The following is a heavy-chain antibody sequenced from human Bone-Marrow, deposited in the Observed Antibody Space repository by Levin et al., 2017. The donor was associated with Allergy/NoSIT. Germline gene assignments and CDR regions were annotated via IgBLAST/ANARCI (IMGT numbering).Heavy chain of an antibody. Sequence: GGSLRLSCAAYRFSFRSYWMHWVRQAPGKVLVWVSRINSDGSSTSYADSVKGRFTISRDTAKNTLYLQMNSLRGEDTAVYYCARGTRIDYFDYWGQGTLVTVSS. D-gene: IGHD2-15*01. CDR2: INSDGSST. V-gene: IGHV3-74*01. J-gene: IGHJ4*02. CDR1: RFSFRSYW. CDR3: ARGTRIDYFDY.